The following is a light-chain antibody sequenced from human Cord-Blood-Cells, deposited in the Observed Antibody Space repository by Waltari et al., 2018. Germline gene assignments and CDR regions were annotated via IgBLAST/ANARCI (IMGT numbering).Light chain of an antibody. CDR2: EVS. J-gene: IGLJ3*02. CDR3: CSYAGSSTSWV. V-gene: IGLV2-23*02. CDR1: SSDVGSYNL. Sequence: QSAPTQPASVSGSPGQSVTISCTGTSSDVGSYNLVSWYQQHPGKAPKPMIYEVSKRPSGVSNRFSGSKSGNTASLTISGLQAEDEADYYCCSYAGSSTSWVFGGGTKLTVL.